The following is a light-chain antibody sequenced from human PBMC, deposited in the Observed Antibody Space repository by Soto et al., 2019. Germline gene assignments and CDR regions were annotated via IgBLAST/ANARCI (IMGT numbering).Light chain of an antibody. Sequence: DIRMTQSPSSLSASVGDTVTITCRASQGISDYLSLFQHKPGEAPKLLIYTASSLQGVVPLRFSGAGSRTDFSLTISGLQPEDSATYYCQQTYTFPWTFGQGTKVDI. V-gene: IGKV1-39*01. CDR3: QQTYTFPWT. CDR1: QGISDY. CDR2: TAS. J-gene: IGKJ1*01.